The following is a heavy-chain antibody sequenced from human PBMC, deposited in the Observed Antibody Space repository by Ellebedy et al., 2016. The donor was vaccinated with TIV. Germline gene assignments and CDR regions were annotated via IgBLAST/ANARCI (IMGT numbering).Heavy chain of an antibody. D-gene: IGHD3-22*01. CDR3: ATLGPNYYDSSGPSGWFDP. Sequence: ASVKVSXXASGGTFSSYAISWVRQAPGQGLEWMGGIIPIFGTANYAQKFQGRVTITADESTSTAYMELSSLRSEDTAVYYCATLGPNYYDSSGPSGWFDPWGQGTLVIVSS. J-gene: IGHJ5*02. CDR2: IIPIFGTA. CDR1: GGTFSSYA. V-gene: IGHV1-69*13.